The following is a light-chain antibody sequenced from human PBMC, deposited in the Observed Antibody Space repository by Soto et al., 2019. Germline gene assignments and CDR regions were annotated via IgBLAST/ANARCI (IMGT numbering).Light chain of an antibody. CDR3: LLSYSGARLWV. J-gene: IGLJ3*02. V-gene: IGLV7-46*01. CDR2: DTS. Sequence: QAVVTQEPSLTVSPGGTVTLTCGSRTGAVTSGHYPYWFQQKPGQAPRTLIYDTSNKHSWTPARFSGSLLGGKAALTLSGAQPEDEAEYYCLLSYSGARLWVFGGGTKVTVL. CDR1: TGAVTSGHY.